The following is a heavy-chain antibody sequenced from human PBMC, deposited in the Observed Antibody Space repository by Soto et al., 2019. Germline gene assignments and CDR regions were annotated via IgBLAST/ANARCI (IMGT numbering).Heavy chain of an antibody. J-gene: IGHJ5*02. Sequence: LRLSCAASGFTFSSYAMHWVRQAPGKGLEWVAVISYDGSNKYYADSVKGRFTISRDNSKNTLYLQMNSLRAEDTAVYYCARDPGYSYGYETTYNWFDPWGQGTLVTVSS. CDR2: ISYDGSNK. CDR3: ARDPGYSYGYETTYNWFDP. D-gene: IGHD5-18*01. CDR1: GFTFSSYA. V-gene: IGHV3-30-3*01.